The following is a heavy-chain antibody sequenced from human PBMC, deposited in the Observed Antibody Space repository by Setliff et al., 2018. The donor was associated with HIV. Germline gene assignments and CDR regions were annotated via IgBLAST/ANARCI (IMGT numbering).Heavy chain of an antibody. CDR3: ASTGYSSGWSFDY. V-gene: IGHV4-39*07. Sequence: SETLSLTCIVSGGSIRSYYWGWIRQPPGKGLEWIGSIYYSGSTYYNPSLKSRVTISVDTSKNQFSLKLSSVTAADTAVYYCASTGYSSGWSFDYWGQGTLVTVSS. CDR1: GGSIRSYY. J-gene: IGHJ4*02. D-gene: IGHD6-19*01. CDR2: IYYSGST.